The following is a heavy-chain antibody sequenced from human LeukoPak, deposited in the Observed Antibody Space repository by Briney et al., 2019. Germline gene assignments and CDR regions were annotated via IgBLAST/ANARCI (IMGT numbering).Heavy chain of an antibody. D-gene: IGHD3-10*01. CDR1: GYSFTTYW. J-gene: IGHJ4*02. V-gene: IGHV5-51*01. CDR2: IYPGDSDT. Sequence: GESLKISCKGSGYSFTTYWIGWVRQMPGKGLEWMGIIYPGDSDTTYSPSFQGQVTISADKSNSTAYLQWSSLKASDTAMYYCARSRSYSRSPFDYWGQGTLVTVSS. CDR3: ARSRSYSRSPFDY.